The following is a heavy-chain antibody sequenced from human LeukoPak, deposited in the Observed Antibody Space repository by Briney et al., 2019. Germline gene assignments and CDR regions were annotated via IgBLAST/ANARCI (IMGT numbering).Heavy chain of an antibody. V-gene: IGHV4-39*07. CDR1: GGSISTSSYY. J-gene: IGHJ4*02. CDR2: IYYSGST. CDR3: ATEYCTTTTCRFDF. D-gene: IGHD2-8*01. Sequence: SETLSLTCTVSGGSISTSSYYWGWIRQPPGKGLEWIGTIYYSGSTYYNPSLKNRVTMSVDTSKNQFSLKLSSVTAADTAVYYCATEYCTTTTCRFDFWGQGTLVTVSS.